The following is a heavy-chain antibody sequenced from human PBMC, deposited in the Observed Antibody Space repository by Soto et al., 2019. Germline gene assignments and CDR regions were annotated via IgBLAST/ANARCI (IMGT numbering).Heavy chain of an antibody. Sequence: SETLSLTCAVSGDSISSGYYWAWIRQPPGKGLEWIGSIYHSGITYYNPSLKSRVTVSVDTSKNQFSLKLSSVTAADTAVYYCARGTYYYDSSGDLDYWGQGTLVTVSS. CDR2: IYHSGIT. CDR1: GDSISSGYY. J-gene: IGHJ4*02. V-gene: IGHV4-38-2*01. CDR3: ARGTYYYDSSGDLDY. D-gene: IGHD3-22*01.